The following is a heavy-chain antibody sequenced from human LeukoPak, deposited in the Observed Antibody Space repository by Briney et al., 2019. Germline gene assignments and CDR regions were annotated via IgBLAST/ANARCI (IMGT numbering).Heavy chain of an antibody. CDR1: GFSFGSYP. CDR3: ARGPSTVARGSGWFDY. CDR2: ISETGGVT. Sequence: PGGSLRLSCVVSGFSFGSYPMSWVRQAPGKGLEWVSVISETGGVTHYADSMKGRFTISRDNIKNTLNLQMNSLRAEDTAIYYCARGPSTVARGSGWFDYWGQGTLVTVSS. J-gene: IGHJ4*02. V-gene: IGHV3-23*01. D-gene: IGHD6-19*01.